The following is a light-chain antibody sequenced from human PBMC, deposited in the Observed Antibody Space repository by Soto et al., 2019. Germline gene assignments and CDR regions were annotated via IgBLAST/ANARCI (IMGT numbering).Light chain of an antibody. CDR2: DAS. CDR3: QQYGSSPLT. Sequence: ETVLTQSPGTLSLSPGERATLSCRASQSISGRYLAWYQQKPGQAPRLLIYDASSRATGIQDRFTGSGSGTDFILTISRLQPGDFAVYYCQQYGSSPLTFGGGTKVDIK. V-gene: IGKV3-20*01. CDR1: QSISGRY. J-gene: IGKJ4*01.